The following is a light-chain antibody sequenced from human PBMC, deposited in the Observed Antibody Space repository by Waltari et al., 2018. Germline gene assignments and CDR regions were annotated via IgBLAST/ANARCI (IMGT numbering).Light chain of an antibody. J-gene: IGKJ4*01. Sequence: EIVLTQSPATLSLSPGERATLSCRASQSVRSYLAWYQQKLGQAPRLLIYHASSRTTGIPDRFGGSGSGTDFTLSISRVEPEDFAVYYCQQYGTSSLSFGGGTKVEIK. CDR1: QSVRSY. CDR3: QQYGTSSLS. CDR2: HAS. V-gene: IGKV3-20*01.